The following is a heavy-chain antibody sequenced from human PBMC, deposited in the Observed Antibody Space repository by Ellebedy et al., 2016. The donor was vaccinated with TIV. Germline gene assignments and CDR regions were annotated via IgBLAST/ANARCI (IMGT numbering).Heavy chain of an antibody. CDR1: GGSMRSVSHH. Sequence: SETLSLXXTVSGGSMRSVSHHWGWNRQPPGKGLEWIGSIYYSGSTSYNPSLQSRVTISVDTSKNQFSLKLRSVTAADTAVYYCARSSSGWSDQDYDAFDIWGQGTMVTVSS. CDR2: IYYSGST. J-gene: IGHJ3*02. D-gene: IGHD6-19*01. V-gene: IGHV4-39*07. CDR3: ARSSSGWSDQDYDAFDI.